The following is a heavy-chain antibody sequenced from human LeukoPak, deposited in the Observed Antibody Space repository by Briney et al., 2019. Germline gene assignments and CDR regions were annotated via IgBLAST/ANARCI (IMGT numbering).Heavy chain of an antibody. V-gene: IGHV1-46*01. D-gene: IGHD5-12*01. CDR1: GYAFTYYY. CDR3: ARDRGYSGYDHHVNFDY. Sequence: ASVKVSCKASGYAFTYYYMHWVRQAPGQGLEWMAIINTSGGSTNYAQKFQGRLTVTRDTSTSTVYMELSSLRSEDTAVYYCARDRGYSGYDHHVNFDYWGQGTLVTVSS. CDR2: INTSGGST. J-gene: IGHJ4*02.